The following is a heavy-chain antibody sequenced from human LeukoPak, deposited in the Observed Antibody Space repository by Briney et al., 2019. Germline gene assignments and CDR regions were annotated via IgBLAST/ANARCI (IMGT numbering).Heavy chain of an antibody. CDR3: ARDHSDNNAWWFDP. D-gene: IGHD2-8*01. V-gene: IGHV1-46*01. CDR1: GFTFTNHW. Sequence: ASLKDSCKASGFTFTNHWMHWVRQAPGQGLEWMGIINPNGDYTIYAQKFQDRVTMTRDTSTSTLYMELSSLRFDDTAVYYCARDHSDNNAWWFDPWGQGTLVTVSS. J-gene: IGHJ5*02. CDR2: INPNGDYT.